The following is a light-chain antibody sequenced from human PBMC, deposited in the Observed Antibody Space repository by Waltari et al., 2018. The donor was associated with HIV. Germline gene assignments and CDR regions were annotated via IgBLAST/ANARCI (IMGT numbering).Light chain of an antibody. Sequence: QSALTQPRSLSGSPGQSVTISCTGTSSDVGGYNYVSWYQQNPGKAPKFIIYDVSKRPSGVPDRFSGSKSGNTASLTISGLQPEDEADYYCCSYAGSYPVVFGGGTKLTVL. J-gene: IGLJ3*02. CDR2: DVS. CDR3: CSYAGSYPVV. CDR1: SSDVGGYNY. V-gene: IGLV2-11*01.